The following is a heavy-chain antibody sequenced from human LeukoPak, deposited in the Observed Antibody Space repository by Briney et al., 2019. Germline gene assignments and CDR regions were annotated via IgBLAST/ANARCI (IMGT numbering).Heavy chain of an antibody. J-gene: IGHJ4*02. CDR1: GYTFTGYY. V-gene: IGHV1-2*06. CDR3: ARVIYRYSIVGLGY. CDR2: INPNSGGT. D-gene: IGHD1-26*01. Sequence: ASVKVSCKASGYTFTGYYIHWVRQAPGQGLEWMGRINPNSGGTNYAQKFQGRVTMTRDTSISTAYMELSRLRSDDTAVYYCARVIYRYSIVGLGYWGQGTLVTVSS.